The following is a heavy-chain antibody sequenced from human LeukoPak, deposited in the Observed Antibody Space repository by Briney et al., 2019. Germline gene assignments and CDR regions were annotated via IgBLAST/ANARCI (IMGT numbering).Heavy chain of an antibody. J-gene: IGHJ4*02. Sequence: SETLSLTCTVSGGSISSGSYYWSWIRQPAGKGLEWIGRIYTSGSTNYNPSLKCRVTISVDTSKNQFSLKLSSVTAADTAVYYCARTYSSSSGIFDYWGQGTLVTVSS. CDR3: ARTYSSSSGIFDY. D-gene: IGHD6-6*01. V-gene: IGHV4-61*02. CDR1: GGSISSGSYY. CDR2: IYTSGST.